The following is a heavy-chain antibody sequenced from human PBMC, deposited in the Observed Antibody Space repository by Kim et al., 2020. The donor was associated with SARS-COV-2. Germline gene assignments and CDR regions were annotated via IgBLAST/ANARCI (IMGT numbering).Heavy chain of an antibody. J-gene: IGHJ4*02. D-gene: IGHD3-22*01. Sequence: GESLKISCQGSGYSFTSTWIGWVRQMPGKGLEWMGIMYPGGSDTRYSPSFQGQVTISADKSISTAYLQWSSLKASDTAMYYCAKGRGYSDSSGLHGRVFDYWGQGTLVTVSS. V-gene: IGHV5-51*01. CDR3: AKGRGYSDSSGLHGRVFDY. CDR2: MYPGGSDT. CDR1: GYSFTSTW.